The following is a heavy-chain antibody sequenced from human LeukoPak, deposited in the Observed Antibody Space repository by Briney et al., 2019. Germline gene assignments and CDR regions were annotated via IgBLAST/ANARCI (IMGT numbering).Heavy chain of an antibody. J-gene: IGHJ4*02. CDR1: GGTFSSYA. D-gene: IGHD6-13*01. CDR3: ARDHLAAAGDFDY. V-gene: IGHV1-69*06. CDR2: IIPIFGTA. Sequence: ASVKVSCKASGGTFSSYAISWVRQAPGQGLEWMGGIIPIFGTANYAQKFQGRVTITADKSTSTAYMELSSLRSEDTAVYYCARDHLAAAGDFDYWGQGTLVTVYS.